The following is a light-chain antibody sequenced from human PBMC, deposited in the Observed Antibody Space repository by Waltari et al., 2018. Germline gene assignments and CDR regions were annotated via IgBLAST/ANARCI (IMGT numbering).Light chain of an antibody. CDR1: QRVRSN. CDR3: QQYNNWPPWT. Sequence: EVVMTQSPATLSVSPGEGATVSCRASQRVRSNVAWYQQTPGQAPRLLIYDASTRAPGIPDRFSGSGSGTEFILTISSLQSEDFAVYYCQQYNNWPPWTFGQGTKVEIK. J-gene: IGKJ1*01. CDR2: DAS. V-gene: IGKV3-15*01.